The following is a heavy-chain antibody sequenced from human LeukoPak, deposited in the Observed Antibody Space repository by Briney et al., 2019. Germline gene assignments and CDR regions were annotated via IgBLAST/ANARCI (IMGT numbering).Heavy chain of an antibody. Sequence: CXXXGXXFTGXXXXWVXXAPXQXXXXXGWINPNSGGTNYAQNFQGRVTMTRDTSISTAYMDLSRLRSDDTAVYYCARHGRFYDAFDIWGQGTMVTVSS. CDR3: ARHGRFYDAFDI. CDR2: INPNSGGT. V-gene: IGHV1-2*02. D-gene: IGHD3-3*01. J-gene: IGHJ3*02. CDR1: GXXFTGXX.